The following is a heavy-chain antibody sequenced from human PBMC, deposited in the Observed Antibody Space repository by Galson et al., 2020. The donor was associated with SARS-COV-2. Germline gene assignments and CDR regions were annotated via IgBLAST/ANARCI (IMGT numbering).Heavy chain of an antibody. Sequence: SETLSLTCAVSGGSISSGGYYWSWIRQHPGKGLEWIGYIYYSGSTYYNPSLKSRVTISVDTSKNQFSLKLSSVTAADTAVYYCARSVGYGDYWTTTENWFDPWGQGTLVTVSS. CDR3: ARSVGYGDYWTTTENWFDP. V-gene: IGHV4-31*11. D-gene: IGHD4-17*01. CDR2: IYYSGST. J-gene: IGHJ5*02. CDR1: GGSISSGGYY.